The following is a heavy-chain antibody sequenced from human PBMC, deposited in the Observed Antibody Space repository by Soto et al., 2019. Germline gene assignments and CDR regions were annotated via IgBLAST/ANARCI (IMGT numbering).Heavy chain of an antibody. CDR2: IYSGGRT. Sequence: EVQLVESGGGLVLRGGSLRLSCTVSGFTVSSSYMSWVRQAPGKGLEWLLVIYSGGRTHYADSVKGRFTISRDNSKNTVHLQMNSLRAEDTAVYYCARDRYSGSYYFDYWGQGTLVTVSS. CDR3: ARDRYSGSYYFDY. D-gene: IGHD1-26*01. V-gene: IGHV3-66*01. CDR1: GFTVSSSY. J-gene: IGHJ4*02.